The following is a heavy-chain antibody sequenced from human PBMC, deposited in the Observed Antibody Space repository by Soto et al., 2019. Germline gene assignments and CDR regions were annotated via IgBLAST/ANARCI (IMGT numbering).Heavy chain of an antibody. CDR1: GFTFSDHY. D-gene: IGHD3-10*01. Sequence: GGSLRLSCAASGFTFSDHYMDWVRQAPGKGLEWVGRTRNKANSYTTEYAASVKGRFTISRDDSKNSLYLQMNSLKTEDTAVYYCATDTMVRGVPGGYRGQGTLVTAPQ. J-gene: IGHJ4*02. CDR3: ATDTMVRGVPGGY. CDR2: TRNKANSYTT. V-gene: IGHV3-72*01.